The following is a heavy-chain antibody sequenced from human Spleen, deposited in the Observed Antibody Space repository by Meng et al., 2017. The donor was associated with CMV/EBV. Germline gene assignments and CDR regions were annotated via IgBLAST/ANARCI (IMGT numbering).Heavy chain of an antibody. CDR3: ATIDSYYYYYGVDV. CDR2: VYYSGST. D-gene: IGHD3-9*01. Sequence: SETLSLTCSFSGASVNRGDYYWSWIRQHPGKGLEWIGYVYYSGSTNYNPSLKSRVTISLDTSQNQVSLELRSVTAADTAVYYCATIDSYYYYYGVDVWGQGTTVTVSS. CDR1: GASVNRGDYY. V-gene: IGHV4-31*03. J-gene: IGHJ6*02.